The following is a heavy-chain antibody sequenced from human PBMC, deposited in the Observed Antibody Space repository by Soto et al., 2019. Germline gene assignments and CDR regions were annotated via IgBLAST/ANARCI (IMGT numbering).Heavy chain of an antibody. D-gene: IGHD3-22*01. Sequence: GGSLRLSCAASGFTFGSYGMHWVRQAPGKGLEWVAVISYDGSNKYYADSVKGRFTISRDNSKNTLYLQMNSLRAEDTAVYYCAKAMQLHYYYDSSGYYHYWGQGTLVTVSS. V-gene: IGHV3-30*18. CDR3: AKAMQLHYYYDSSGYYHY. J-gene: IGHJ4*02. CDR2: ISYDGSNK. CDR1: GFTFGSYG.